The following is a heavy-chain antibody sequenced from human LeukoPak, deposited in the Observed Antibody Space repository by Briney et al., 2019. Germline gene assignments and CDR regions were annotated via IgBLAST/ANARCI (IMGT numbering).Heavy chain of an antibody. CDR2: AFYSGDT. J-gene: IGHJ4*02. V-gene: IGHV4-39*01. CDR1: GGSIIGSSYY. D-gene: IGHD4-17*01. Sequence: SETLSLTCTVSGGSIIGSSYYWGWIRQPPGKGLEWIGSAFYSGDTYYKSSIKSRVTISVDTSKNQFSLKLSSVTATDTAVYYCGRLRGAMTTVTSDFDYWGQGHLVTVSS. CDR3: GRLRGAMTTVTSDFDY.